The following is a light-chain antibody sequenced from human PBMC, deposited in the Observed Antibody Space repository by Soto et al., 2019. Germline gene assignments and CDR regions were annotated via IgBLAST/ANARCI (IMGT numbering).Light chain of an antibody. CDR1: PRVSNS. J-gene: IGKJ5*01. Sequence: ESVLTQSPATLPLSPGERATVLCRASPRVSNSLAWYQHKPGQAPRLLVYDASNRATGIPARFSGNGSRTDFTLTISSLEPEEFAVYYCQQRSNWPPLPSFGQGTRLEIK. CDR2: DAS. V-gene: IGKV3-11*01. CDR3: QQRSNWPPLPS.